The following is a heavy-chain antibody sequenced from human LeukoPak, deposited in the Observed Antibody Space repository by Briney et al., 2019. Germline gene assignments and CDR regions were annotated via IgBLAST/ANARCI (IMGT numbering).Heavy chain of an antibody. D-gene: IGHD3-22*01. CDR2: ISAYNGNT. Sequence: ASVKVSCKASGYTFTSYGISWVRQAPGQGLEWMGWISAYNGNTNYAQKLQGRVTMTTDTSTSTAYMELRSLRSDDTAVYYCARATYGGYYYDSSSPPTHWYFDLWGRGTLVTVSS. CDR3: ARATYGGYYYDSSSPPTHWYFDL. J-gene: IGHJ2*01. V-gene: IGHV1-18*01. CDR1: GYTFTSYG.